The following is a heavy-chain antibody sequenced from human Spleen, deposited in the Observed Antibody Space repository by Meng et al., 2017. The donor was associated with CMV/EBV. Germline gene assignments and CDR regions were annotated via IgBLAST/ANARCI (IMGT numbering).Heavy chain of an antibody. CDR2: INPNSGGT. V-gene: IGHV1-2*02. Sequence: ASVKVSCKASGYNFTGYYMHWVRQAPGQGLEWMGWINPNSGGTNYAQQFQGRVTLTRDTSINTGYMELTRLTSDDTAVYYCARDNNWGPDYWGQGTLVTVSS. J-gene: IGHJ4*02. CDR3: ARDNNWGPDY. CDR1: GYNFTGYY. D-gene: IGHD7-27*01.